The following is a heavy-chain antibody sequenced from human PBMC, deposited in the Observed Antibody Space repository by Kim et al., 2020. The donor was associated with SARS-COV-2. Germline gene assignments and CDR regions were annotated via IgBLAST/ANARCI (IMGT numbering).Heavy chain of an antibody. CDR1: GYTFTSYG. J-gene: IGHJ6*02. CDR3: ARRTSITIFGVVTFYGMDV. V-gene: IGHV1-18*01. D-gene: IGHD3-3*01. CDR2: ISAYNGNT. Sequence: ASVKVSCKASGYTFTSYGISWVRQAPGQGLEWMGWISAYNGNTNYAQKLQGRVTMTTDTSTSTAYMELRSLRSDDTAVYYCARRTSITIFGVVTFYGMDVWAKGPRSPSP.